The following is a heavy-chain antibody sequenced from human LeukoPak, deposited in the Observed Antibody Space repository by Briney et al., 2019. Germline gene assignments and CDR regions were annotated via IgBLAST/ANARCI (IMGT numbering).Heavy chain of an antibody. D-gene: IGHD2-15*01. J-gene: IGHJ4*02. CDR3: ARDQGYCSGGSCSITNFDY. CDR2: IYYSGST. Sequence: SETLSLTCTVSGGSISSYYWSWIRQPPGKGLGWIGYIYYSGSTNYNPSLKSRVTISVDTSKNQFSLKLSSVTAADTAVYYCARDQGYCSGGSCSITNFDYWGQGTLVTVSS. CDR1: GGSISSYY. V-gene: IGHV4-59*01.